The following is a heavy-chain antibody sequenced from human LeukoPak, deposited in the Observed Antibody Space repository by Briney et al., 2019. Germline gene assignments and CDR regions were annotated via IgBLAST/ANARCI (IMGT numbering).Heavy chain of an antibody. Sequence: ETLSLTCTVSGDSISSSNSYWGWVRQAPGKGLEWVSSITRSSIYTYYADSVKGRFTISRDNAKKSLYLQMNSLRTEDTAVYYCVRALYDGSGYYSHFDYWGQGTLVTVSS. CDR2: ITRSSIYT. D-gene: IGHD3-22*01. V-gene: IGHV3-21*01. J-gene: IGHJ4*02. CDR1: GDSISSSNSY. CDR3: VRALYDGSGYYSHFDY.